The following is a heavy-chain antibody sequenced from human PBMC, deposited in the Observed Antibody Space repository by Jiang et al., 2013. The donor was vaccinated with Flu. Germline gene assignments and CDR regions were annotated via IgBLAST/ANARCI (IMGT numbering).Heavy chain of an antibody. CDR1: GYTFTTYY. J-gene: IGHJ5*02. D-gene: IGHD2-21*02. V-gene: IGHV1-46*01. Sequence: SGAEVKKPGASVKVPCKASGYTFTTYYMHWVRQAPGQGLEWMGIINPSGGSSTYAQKFQGRVTMTRDTSTSTVYMELSSLRSEDTAVYYCARGRLAEVTAIPGLNWFDPWGQGTLVTVSS. CDR2: INPSGGSS. CDR3: ARGRLAEVTAIPGLNWFDP.